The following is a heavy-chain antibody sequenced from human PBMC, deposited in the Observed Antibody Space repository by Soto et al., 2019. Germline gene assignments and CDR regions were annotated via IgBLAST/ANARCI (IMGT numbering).Heavy chain of an antibody. Sequence: QVQLVESGGGVVQPGRSLRLSCAASGFTFSSYAMHWVRQAPGKGLEWVAVISYDGSNKYYADSVKGRFTISRDNSKNTLYLEMNSLRAEDTAVYYCARDRATRSVRHWYYGMEVCGQGTTVTVSS. CDR3: ARDRATRSVRHWYYGMEV. CDR2: ISYDGSNK. D-gene: IGHD3-10*01. J-gene: IGHJ6*02. CDR1: GFTFSSYA. V-gene: IGHV3-30-3*01.